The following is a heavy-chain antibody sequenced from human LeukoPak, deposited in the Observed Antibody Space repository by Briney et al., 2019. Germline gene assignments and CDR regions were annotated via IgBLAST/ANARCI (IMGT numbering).Heavy chain of an antibody. CDR3: ARTDFWSGYYFDY. V-gene: IGHV3-7*01. D-gene: IGHD3-3*01. J-gene: IGHJ4*02. Sequence: PGGSLRLSCAASGFTFSSNWMSWVRQAPGKGLEWVANVKQDGSETYYVDSVKGRFTISRDNAKNSLFLQMNTLRAEDTAVYYCARTDFWSGYYFDYWGQGTLVTVSS. CDR1: GFTFSSNW. CDR2: VKQDGSET.